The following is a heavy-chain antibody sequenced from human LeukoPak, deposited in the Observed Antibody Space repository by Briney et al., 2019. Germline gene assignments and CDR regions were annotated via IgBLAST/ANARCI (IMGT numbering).Heavy chain of an antibody. Sequence: SETLSLTCTVSGGSISSSGYYWGWIRQPPGKGLEWIGTIYYSGSTQYNPSLKSRVTISVDTTKNQFSLKLSSVTAADTAVYYCASGSYYFDYWGQGTLVTVSS. CDR2: IYYSGST. D-gene: IGHD1-26*01. CDR3: ASGSYYFDY. J-gene: IGHJ4*02. CDR1: GGSISSSGYY. V-gene: IGHV4-39*07.